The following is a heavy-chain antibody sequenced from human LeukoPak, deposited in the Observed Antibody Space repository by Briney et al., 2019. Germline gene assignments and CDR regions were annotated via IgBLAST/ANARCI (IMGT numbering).Heavy chain of an antibody. CDR2: IHYSAST. CDR3: ARHQTGTSNYHYYYIDV. V-gene: IGHV4-39*01. Sequence: PSETLSLTCTVSGGSISSRHYWGWLRQPPRKGMEWIGSIHYSASTDYTPSLKRRVTISVDTSKNQFSLRLSSVTAADTAVYYCARHQTGTSNYHYYYIDVWGKGTTVTVSS. J-gene: IGHJ6*03. CDR1: GGSISSRHY. D-gene: IGHD1-7*01.